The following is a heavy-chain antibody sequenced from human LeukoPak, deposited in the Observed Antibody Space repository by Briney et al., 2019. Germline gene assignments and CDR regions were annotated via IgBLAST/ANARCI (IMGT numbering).Heavy chain of an antibody. J-gene: IGHJ3*02. CDR3: ARVWSSSWYFNAFDI. CDR1: GGSFSGYY. D-gene: IGHD6-13*01. Sequence: PSETLSLTCAVYGGSFSGYYWSWLRQPPGKGLEWIGEINHSGSTNYNPSLKSRVTISVDTSKNQFSLKLSSVTAADTAVYYCARVWSSSWYFNAFDIWGQGTMVTVSS. V-gene: IGHV4-34*01. CDR2: INHSGST.